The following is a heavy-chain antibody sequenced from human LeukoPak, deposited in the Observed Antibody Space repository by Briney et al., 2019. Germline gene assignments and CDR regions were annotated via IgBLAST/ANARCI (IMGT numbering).Heavy chain of an antibody. CDR1: GFTFDDYA. Sequence: GGSLRLSCAASGFTFDDYAMHWVRQAPGKGLEWVSYISNTGSTMYYADSVKGRFTISRDNAKNSLYLQMNSLRADDTAVFYCARGYYYGMDVWGQGTTVTVSS. V-gene: IGHV3-48*03. J-gene: IGHJ6*02. CDR2: ISNTGSTM. CDR3: ARGYYYGMDV.